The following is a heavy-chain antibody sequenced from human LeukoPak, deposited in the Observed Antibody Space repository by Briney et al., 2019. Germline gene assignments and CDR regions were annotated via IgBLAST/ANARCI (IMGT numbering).Heavy chain of an antibody. CDR2: FNAYNGNT. V-gene: IGHV1-18*01. CDR3: ARDPHYYDSSGYYYPEYFQH. J-gene: IGHJ1*01. D-gene: IGHD3-22*01. Sequence: GASVKVSCKASGYTFTSYGISWVRQAPGQGLEWMGRFNAYNGNTNYVQKFQGRVTMTTDTSTSTAHMELRSLRSDDTAVYYCARDPHYYDSSGYYYPEYFQHWGQGTLVTVSS. CDR1: GYTFTSYG.